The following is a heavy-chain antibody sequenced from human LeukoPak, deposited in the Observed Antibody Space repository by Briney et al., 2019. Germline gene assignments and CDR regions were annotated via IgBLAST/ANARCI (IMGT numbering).Heavy chain of an antibody. V-gene: IGHV1-24*01. D-gene: IGHD5-18*01. J-gene: IGHJ4*02. CDR2: FDPEDGAR. CDR3: ATGYTYDYSLY. Sequence: VASVKASCKVSGDTVTGFSIHWVRQAPGHGLEWMGGFDPEDGARIFAQKFQGRVTMTEDTSTDTAYMDLSSLRSEDTAVYYCATGYTYDYSLYWGQGTLVTVSS. CDR1: GDTVTGFS.